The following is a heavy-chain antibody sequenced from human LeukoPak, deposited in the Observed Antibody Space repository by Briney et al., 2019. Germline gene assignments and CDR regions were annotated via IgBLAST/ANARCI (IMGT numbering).Heavy chain of an antibody. Sequence: GESLKISCKASGYSFSSYWIGWVRQMPGQGLEWMGIIYPGDSDTRYSTSFLGQVTISADKSISTAYLQWSGLKPSDTAMYYCAKRWADSSGSQHYFDYWGQGTLVTVSS. V-gene: IGHV5-51*01. CDR2: IYPGDSDT. CDR3: AKRWADSSGSQHYFDY. J-gene: IGHJ4*02. D-gene: IGHD3-22*01. CDR1: GYSFSSYW.